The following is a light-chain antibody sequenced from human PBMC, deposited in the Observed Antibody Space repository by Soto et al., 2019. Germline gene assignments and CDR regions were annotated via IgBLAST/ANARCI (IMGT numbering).Light chain of an antibody. CDR1: SSDVGGYDY. V-gene: IGLV2-11*01. CDR2: DVS. CDR3: CSYAGTYTYV. J-gene: IGLJ1*01. Sequence: QSARTQPRSVSGSLGQSVTISCTGTSSDVGGYDYVSWYQQHPGKAPKLMIHDVSKRPSGVPDRFSGSKSGNTASLTISGLQGEDEADYYCCSYAGTYTYVFGTGTKVTVL.